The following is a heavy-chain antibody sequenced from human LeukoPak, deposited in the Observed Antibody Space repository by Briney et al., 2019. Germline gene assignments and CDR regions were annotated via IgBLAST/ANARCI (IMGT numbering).Heavy chain of an antibody. CDR2: MNPNSGNT. CDR3: ARAYYDFWSGYYTHPDAFDI. V-gene: IGHV1-8*03. CDR1: GYTFTSYD. D-gene: IGHD3-3*01. Sequence: ASVKVSCKASGYTFTSYDINWVRQATGQGREWMGWMNPNSGNTGYAQKFQGRVTITRNTSISTAYMELSSLRSEDTAVYYCARAYYDFWSGYYTHPDAFDIWGQGTMVTVSS. J-gene: IGHJ3*02.